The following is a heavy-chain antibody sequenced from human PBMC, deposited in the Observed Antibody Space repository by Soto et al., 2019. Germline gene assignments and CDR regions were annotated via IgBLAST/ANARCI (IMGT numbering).Heavy chain of an antibody. Sequence: EVRLVESGGGLVQPGGSLRLSCAASGFTFSNYWMYWVRQAPGKGLEWVSRINSDGSVSSHADSVKGRLTISRDNVKNTLYLHMDRLRAEDTAVYYCARGDCVGGTCYSLAGSFYYYMDVWGKGTTVTVFS. J-gene: IGHJ6*03. CDR2: INSDGSVS. D-gene: IGHD2-15*01. CDR1: GFTFSNYW. CDR3: ARGDCVGGTCYSLAGSFYYYMDV. V-gene: IGHV3-74*02.